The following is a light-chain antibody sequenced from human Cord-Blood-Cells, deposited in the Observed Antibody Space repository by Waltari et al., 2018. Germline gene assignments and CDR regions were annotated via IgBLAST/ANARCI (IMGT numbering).Light chain of an antibody. CDR3: SSYTSSSTLWV. CDR2: DVS. V-gene: IGLV2-14*01. CDR1: SSAAGGYNH. J-gene: IGLJ3*02. Sequence: SALPQPPSVSGSPGQSITISCPGTSSAAGGYNHVSWYHQHPGKAPKLMIYDVSKRPSGVPNRFSGSKSGTTASLTISGLQAEDEADYYCSSYTSSSTLWVFGGGTKLTVL.